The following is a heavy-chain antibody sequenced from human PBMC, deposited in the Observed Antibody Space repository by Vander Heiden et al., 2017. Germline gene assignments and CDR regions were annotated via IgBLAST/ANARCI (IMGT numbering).Heavy chain of an antibody. J-gene: IGHJ4*02. CDR1: GFTFSSYA. CDR3: ARDPEAVAGLDY. V-gene: IGHV3-30-3*01. Sequence: QVQLVESGGGVVQPGRSLRLSCAASGFTFSSYAMHWVRQTPGKGLEWVALISYAGSNKYYADSVKGRFTISGDNSKNTLYLQMNSLRAEDTAVYYCARDPEAVAGLDYWGQGTLVTVSS. D-gene: IGHD6-19*01. CDR2: ISYAGSNK.